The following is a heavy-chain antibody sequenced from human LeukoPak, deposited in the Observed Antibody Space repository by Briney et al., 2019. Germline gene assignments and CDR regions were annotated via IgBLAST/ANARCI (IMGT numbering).Heavy chain of an antibody. D-gene: IGHD5-12*01. V-gene: IGHV3-74*01. J-gene: IGHJ5*02. CDR1: GFTFSSYW. CDR2: ITSDGSST. CDR3: ARGMVATGS. Sequence: GGSLRLSCAASGFTFSSYWMHWVRQAPGKGLVWVSRITSDGSSTSYADSVKGRFTISRDNSENTVDLQMNSLRVEDTAVYYCARGMVATGSWGQGTLVTVSS.